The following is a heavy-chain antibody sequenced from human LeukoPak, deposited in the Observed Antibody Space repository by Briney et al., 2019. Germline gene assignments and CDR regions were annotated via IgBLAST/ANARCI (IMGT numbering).Heavy chain of an antibody. CDR1: GFTFSNSY. V-gene: IGHV3-53*01. CDR3: ARTFVSGDGYKVGYFDY. D-gene: IGHD5-24*01. J-gene: IGHJ4*02. CDR2: IYPSGNI. Sequence: GGSLRLSCAASGFTFSNSYMGWVRQAPGKGLEWVSLIYPSGNIYYADSVKGRFTISRDNSKNTLFLQMNSLRAEDTAIYYCARTFVSGDGYKVGYFDYWGQGTLVTVSS.